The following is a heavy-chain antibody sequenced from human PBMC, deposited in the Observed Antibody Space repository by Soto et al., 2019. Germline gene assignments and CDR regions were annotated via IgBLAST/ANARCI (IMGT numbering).Heavy chain of an antibody. CDR1: GFTFTKYA. D-gene: IGHD2-21*01. V-gene: IGHV3-64*01. Sequence: GGSLRLSCAASGFTFTKYAMHWVRQAPGKGLEFVSAISSNVGSTYYANSMKGRFTISRDKAKNSLYLQMNSLRAEDTAVYYCARDQAYCGGDCFRAYFDYWGQGTLVPVSS. J-gene: IGHJ4*02. CDR3: ARDQAYCGGDCFRAYFDY. CDR2: ISSNVGST.